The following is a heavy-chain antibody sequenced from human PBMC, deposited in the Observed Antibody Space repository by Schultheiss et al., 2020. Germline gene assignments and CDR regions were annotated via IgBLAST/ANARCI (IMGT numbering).Heavy chain of an antibody. CDR1: GFTFSNAW. D-gene: IGHD2-15*01. CDR3: ASSASYCSGGSCYSGDRY. J-gene: IGHJ4*02. V-gene: IGHV3-53*01. Sequence: GGSLRLSCAASGFTFSNAWMSWVRQAPGKGLEWVSVIYSGGSTYYADSVKGRFTISRDNSKNTLYLQMNSLRAEDTAVYYCASSASYCSGGSCYSGDRYWGQGTLVTVSS. CDR2: IYSGGST.